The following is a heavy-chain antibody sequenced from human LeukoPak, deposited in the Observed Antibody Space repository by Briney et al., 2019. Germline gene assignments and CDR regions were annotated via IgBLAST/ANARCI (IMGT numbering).Heavy chain of an antibody. D-gene: IGHD3-10*01. J-gene: IGHJ6*02. Sequence: ASVKVSCKASGYTFTSYYMHWVRQAPGQGLEWMGIINPSGGSTSYAQKFQGRVTMTRDTSTSTVYMELSSLRSEDTAVYYCARDYYGSGSYFEGPGYYYYGMDVWGQGTTVTVSS. CDR3: ARDYYGSGSYFEGPGYYYYGMDV. V-gene: IGHV1-46*01. CDR2: INPSGGST. CDR1: GYTFTSYY.